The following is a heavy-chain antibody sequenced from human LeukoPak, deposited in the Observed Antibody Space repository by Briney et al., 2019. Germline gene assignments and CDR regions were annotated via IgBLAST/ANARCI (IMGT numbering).Heavy chain of an antibody. Sequence: PGGSLRLSCAASGFTFSSYGMHWVRQAPGKGLAGVAVIWFDRSNKYYADSVKDRFTISRDNSKNTLYLQMNSLRAEDTAVYYCARDRNYFDYWGQGKLVTVSS. V-gene: IGHV3-33*01. CDR2: IWFDRSNK. CDR1: GFTFSSYG. CDR3: ARDRNYFDY. J-gene: IGHJ4*02.